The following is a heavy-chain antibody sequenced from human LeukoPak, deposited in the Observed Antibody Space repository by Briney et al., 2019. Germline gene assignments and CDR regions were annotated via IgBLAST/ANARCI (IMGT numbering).Heavy chain of an antibody. D-gene: IGHD2-2*01. CDR2: IRYDGSNK. Sequence: GGSLRLSCAASGFTFSSYGMHWVRQAPGKGLEWVAFIRYDGSNKYYADSVKGRFTISRDNSKNTLYLQMNSLRAEDTAVYYRAKGLVVPAATKDYWGQGTLVTVSS. CDR3: AKGLVVPAATKDY. J-gene: IGHJ4*02. CDR1: GFTFSSYG. V-gene: IGHV3-30*02.